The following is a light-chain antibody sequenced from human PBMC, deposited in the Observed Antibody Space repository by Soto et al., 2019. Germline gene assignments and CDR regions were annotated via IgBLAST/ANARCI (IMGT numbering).Light chain of an antibody. Sequence: DIQMTQSPSSVSASVGYTVTITCRASQDINKWLGWYKQKPGLAPNPVSYTTSRLQGGGPSRFSGSASGTNFTLTISSLPPEYVKTYYCQQGKSFPLTFGGGTKVYIK. J-gene: IGKJ4*01. CDR2: TTS. V-gene: IGKV1-12*01. CDR1: QDINKW. CDR3: QQGKSFPLT.